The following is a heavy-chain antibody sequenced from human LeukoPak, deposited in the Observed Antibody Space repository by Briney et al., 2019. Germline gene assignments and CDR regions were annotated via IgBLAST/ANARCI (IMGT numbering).Heavy chain of an antibody. Sequence: PGRSLRLSCAASGFTFSSYAMHWVRQAPGKGLEWVAVISYDGSNKYYADSVKGRFPISRDNSKNTLYLQMNSLRAEDTAVYYCARDRRGYCSSTSCFTDAFDIWGQGTMVTVSS. CDR1: GFTFSSYA. D-gene: IGHD2-2*02. CDR3: ARDRRGYCSSTSCFTDAFDI. CDR2: ISYDGSNK. J-gene: IGHJ3*02. V-gene: IGHV3-30*04.